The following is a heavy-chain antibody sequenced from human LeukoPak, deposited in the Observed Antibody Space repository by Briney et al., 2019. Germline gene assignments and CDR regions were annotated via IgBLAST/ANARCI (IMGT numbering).Heavy chain of an antibody. J-gene: IGHJ4*02. V-gene: IGHV1-18*01. CDR3: ARDSYYYDSSTFDY. D-gene: IGHD3-22*01. CDR1: GYTFTSYG. Sequence: ASVKVSCKASGYTFTSYGISWVRQAPGQGLEWMGWISAYNGNTNYAQKLQGRVTMTTDTSTSTDYMELRSLRSDDTAVYYCARDSYYYDSSTFDYWGQGTLVTVSS. CDR2: ISAYNGNT.